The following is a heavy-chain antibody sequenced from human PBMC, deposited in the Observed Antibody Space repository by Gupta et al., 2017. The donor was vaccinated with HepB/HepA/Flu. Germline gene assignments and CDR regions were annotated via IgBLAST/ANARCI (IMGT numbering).Heavy chain of an antibody. CDR1: GGSCSGYY. J-gene: IGHJ4*02. D-gene: IGHD2-2*01. V-gene: IGHV4-34*01. Sequence: QVQLQQRGAGLLQPSETLSPTSAVYGGSCSGYYCRWIRQPPGKGLGWIGEINHSGSTNYNPSLKSRVTISVDTSKNQFSLKLSSVTAADTAVYYCARALIVVVPAATSYYFDYWGQGTLVTVSS. CDR2: INHSGST. CDR3: ARALIVVVPAATSYYFDY.